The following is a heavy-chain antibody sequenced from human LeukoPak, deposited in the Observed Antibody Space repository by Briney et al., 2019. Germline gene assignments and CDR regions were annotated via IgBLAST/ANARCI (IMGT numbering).Heavy chain of an antibody. Sequence: SVKVSCKASGGTFSSYAISWVRQAPGQGLEWMGGIIPIFGTANYAQKFQGRVTITADKSTSTAYMELSSLRSEDTAVYYCARVSLGYYDSSGYFDYWGQGTLVTVSS. CDR3: ARVSLGYYDSSGYFDY. D-gene: IGHD3-22*01. J-gene: IGHJ4*02. CDR1: GGTFSSYA. V-gene: IGHV1-69*06. CDR2: IIPIFGTA.